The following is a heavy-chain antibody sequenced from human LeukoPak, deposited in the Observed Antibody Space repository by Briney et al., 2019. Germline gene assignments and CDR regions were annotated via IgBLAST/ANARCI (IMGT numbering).Heavy chain of an antibody. J-gene: IGHJ5*02. CDR2: IHYDGSNK. V-gene: IGHV3-30*02. Sequence: GGSLRLSCAASGFTFSSYGMHWVRQAPGKGLERVAFIHYDGSNKYYADSVKGRFTISRYYSKNTVYLQMNSLRAEDTAVYYCAKDVLGEDNWFDPWGQGTLVTVSS. CDR1: GFTFSSYG. D-gene: IGHD3-10*01. CDR3: AKDVLGEDNWFDP.